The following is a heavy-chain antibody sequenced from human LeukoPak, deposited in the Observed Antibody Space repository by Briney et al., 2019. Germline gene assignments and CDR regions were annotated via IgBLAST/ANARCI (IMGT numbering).Heavy chain of an antibody. CDR1: GFIFSGYS. J-gene: IGHJ4*02. CDR2: IKPDGSET. V-gene: IGHV3-7*04. Sequence: HPGGSLRLSCAASGFIFSGYSMNWVRQAPGKGLEWVANIKPDGSETYYVDSVKGRFTISRDNAKNSMYLQMNSLGVEDTAVYYCGRDPLTTVTTMPRYWGQGTLVTVSS. D-gene: IGHD4-17*01. CDR3: GRDPLTTVTTMPRY.